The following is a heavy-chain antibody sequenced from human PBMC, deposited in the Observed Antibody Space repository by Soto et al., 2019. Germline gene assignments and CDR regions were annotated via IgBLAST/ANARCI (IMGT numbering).Heavy chain of an antibody. D-gene: IGHD3-10*01. V-gene: IGHV3-13*01. J-gene: IGHJ6*03. CDR3: ARGNGDGSHIYYYYYMDV. CDR1: GFTFSSYD. CDR2: IGTAGDT. Sequence: GGSLRLSCAASGFTFSSYDMHWVRQATGKGLEWVSAIGTAGDTYYPGSVKGRFTISRENAKNSLYLQMNSLRAGDTAVYYCARGNGDGSHIYYYYYMDVWGKGTTVTVSS.